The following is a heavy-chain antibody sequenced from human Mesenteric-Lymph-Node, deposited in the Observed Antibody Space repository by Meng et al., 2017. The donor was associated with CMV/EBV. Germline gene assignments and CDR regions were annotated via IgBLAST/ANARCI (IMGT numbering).Heavy chain of an antibody. CDR3: ARGPSYSSGFPDC. Sequence: QVQLVQSGAEGKKPGASGKVSCKASGYTFTGYYVHWVRQAPGQRLEWRGWINPSSGATNYARDYQDWVTMTTDTSINTAYMELSGAKSDDTAVYYCARGPSYSSGFPDCWGQGTLVTVSS. CDR2: INPSSGAT. J-gene: IGHJ4*02. D-gene: IGHD6-19*01. CDR1: GYTFTGYY. V-gene: IGHV1-2*04.